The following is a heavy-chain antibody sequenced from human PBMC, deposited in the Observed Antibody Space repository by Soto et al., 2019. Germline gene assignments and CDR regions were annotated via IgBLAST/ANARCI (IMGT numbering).Heavy chain of an antibody. Sequence: ASVKVSCKASGFTFTSYGISWVRQAPGQGLEWMGWISAYNGNTNYAQKLQGRVTMTTDTSTSTAYMELRSLRSDDTAVYYCARDRAVAGTGDVWGQGTTVTVSS. CDR2: ISAYNGNT. D-gene: IGHD6-19*01. V-gene: IGHV1-18*01. J-gene: IGHJ6*02. CDR3: ARDRAVAGTGDV. CDR1: GFTFTSYG.